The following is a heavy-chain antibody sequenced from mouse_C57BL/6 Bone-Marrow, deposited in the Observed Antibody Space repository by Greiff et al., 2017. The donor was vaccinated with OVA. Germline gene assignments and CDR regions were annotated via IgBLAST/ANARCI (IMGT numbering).Heavy chain of an antibody. D-gene: IGHD1-1*01. Sequence: VKLQQPGAELVKPGASVKLSCKASGYTFTSYWMHWVKQRPGQGLEWIGMIHPNSGSTNYNEKFKSKATLTVDKSSSTAYMQLSSLTSEDSAVYYCARNYGSSYGAWFAYWGQGTLVTVSA. CDR1: GYTFTSYW. CDR3: ARNYGSSYGAWFAY. CDR2: IHPNSGST. J-gene: IGHJ3*01. V-gene: IGHV1-64*01.